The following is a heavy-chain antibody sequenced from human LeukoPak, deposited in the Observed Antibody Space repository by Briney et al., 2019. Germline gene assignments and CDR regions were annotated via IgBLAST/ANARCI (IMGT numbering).Heavy chain of an antibody. D-gene: IGHD5-18*01. CDR3: ARAWTRIQLWSVDY. CDR1: GFTFSSYS. Sequence: PGGSLRLSCAASGFTFSSYSINWVRQAPGKGLEWVSSISSSSSYIYYADSVKGRFTISRDNAKNSLYLQMNSLRAEDTAVYYCARAWTRIQLWSVDYWGQGTLVTVSS. J-gene: IGHJ4*02. V-gene: IGHV3-21*01. CDR2: ISSSSSYI.